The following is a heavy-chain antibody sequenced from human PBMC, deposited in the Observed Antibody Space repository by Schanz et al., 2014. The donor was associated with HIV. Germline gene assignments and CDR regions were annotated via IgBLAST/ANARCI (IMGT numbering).Heavy chain of an antibody. D-gene: IGHD3-22*01. J-gene: IGHJ4*02. CDR2: IKQDGSEK. Sequence: EVQLVESGGGLVQPGGSLRLSCAASGFTFSRYWMSWVRQAPGKGLEWVANIKQDGSEKYYVDSVKGRFTISRDNAKSSLYLQMNSLRVEDTAVYYCARLGIDTYYYDSSGYLPADYFDYWGQGTLVTVSP. CDR1: GFTFSRYW. V-gene: IGHV3-7*01. CDR3: ARLGIDTYYYDSSGYLPADYFDY.